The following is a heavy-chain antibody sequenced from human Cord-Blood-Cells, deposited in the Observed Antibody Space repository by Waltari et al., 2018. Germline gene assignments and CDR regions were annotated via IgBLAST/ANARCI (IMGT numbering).Heavy chain of an antibody. J-gene: IGHJ4*02. D-gene: IGHD3-9*01. CDR1: GFTFSNAW. CDR2: SKSKTDGGTT. Sequence: EVQLVESGGGLVKPGGSLRLSCAASGFTFSNAWMSWVRQAPGKGLEGVGRSKSKTDGGTTDYAAPVKGRFTISRDDSKHTLYLQMNSLKTEDTAVYYCTTVALRYFDWSVDYWGQGTLVTVSS. V-gene: IGHV3-15*01. CDR3: TTVALRYFDWSVDY.